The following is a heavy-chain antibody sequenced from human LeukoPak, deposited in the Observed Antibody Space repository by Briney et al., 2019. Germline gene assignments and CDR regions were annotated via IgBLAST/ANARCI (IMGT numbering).Heavy chain of an antibody. CDR1: GFNFSNYW. J-gene: IGHJ4*02. Sequence: GGSLRLSCAASGFNFSNYWMSWVRQAPGKGLEWVANIKQDGSQKYYVDSVKGRFTISRDNAKNSLYLQMNSLRAEDTAVYYCARRYSYNSVFDYWGQGTLVTVSS. V-gene: IGHV3-7*01. CDR2: IKQDGSQK. D-gene: IGHD5-18*01. CDR3: ARRYSYNSVFDY.